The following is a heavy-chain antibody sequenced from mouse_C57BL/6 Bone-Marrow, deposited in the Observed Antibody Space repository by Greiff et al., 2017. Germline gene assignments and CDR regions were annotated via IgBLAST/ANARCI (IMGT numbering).Heavy chain of an antibody. V-gene: IGHV1-50*01. D-gene: IGHD2-5*01. CDR2: IDPSDSYT. Sequence: QVQLQQPGAELVKPGASVKLSCKASGYTFTSYWMQWVKQRPGQGLEWIGEIDPSDSYTNYNQKFKGKATLTVDTSSCTAYMQLSSLTSEDSAVYYWVGAYYSNSYAMDYWGQGTSVTVSS. CDR1: GYTFTSYW. J-gene: IGHJ4*01. CDR3: VGAYYSNSYAMDY.